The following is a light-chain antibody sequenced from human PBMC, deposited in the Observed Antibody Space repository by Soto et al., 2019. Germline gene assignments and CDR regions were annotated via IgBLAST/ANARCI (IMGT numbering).Light chain of an antibody. J-gene: IGLJ1*01. CDR2: EVS. Sequence: QSALTQPASVSGSPGQSITISCTGTSSDVGSYNLVSWYQQHPGKAPKLMIYEVSKRPSGVSNRFSGSKSGNMASLTISGLQAEDEADYYCCSYAGSSNVFGTGTKVTVL. CDR1: SSDVGSYNL. CDR3: CSYAGSSNV. V-gene: IGLV2-23*02.